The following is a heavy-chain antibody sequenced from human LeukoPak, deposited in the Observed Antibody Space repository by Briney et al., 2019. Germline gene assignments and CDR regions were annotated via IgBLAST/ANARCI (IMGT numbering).Heavy chain of an antibody. CDR1: GFMFAGYA. CDR2: IRASGDST. Sequence: GGSLRLSCAASGFMFAGYAMSWVRQAPGRGLEWVATIRASGDSTYLSDSVKGRFTISRDNSRKSLFLQLNSLRAEDTAIYYCAKDSGRGSYTYHCWGQGTLVTVSS. V-gene: IGHV3-23*01. D-gene: IGHD1-26*01. CDR3: AKDSGRGSYTYHC. J-gene: IGHJ4*02.